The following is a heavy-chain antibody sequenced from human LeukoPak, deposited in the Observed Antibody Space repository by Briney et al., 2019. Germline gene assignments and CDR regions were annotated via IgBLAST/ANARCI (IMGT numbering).Heavy chain of an antibody. CDR1: GFTVSRLH. J-gene: IGHJ4*02. Sequence: GGSLRLSCAASGFTVSRLHMSWVRQAPGKGLEWVSVIYRDGSTYYADSVKVRFTVSRDDSKNTLYLQINSLGAEDTAVYFCAKQDDGGNFDSWGQGTLVTVS. CDR2: IYRDGST. V-gene: IGHV3-66*04. CDR3: AKQDDGGNFDS. D-gene: IGHD4-23*01.